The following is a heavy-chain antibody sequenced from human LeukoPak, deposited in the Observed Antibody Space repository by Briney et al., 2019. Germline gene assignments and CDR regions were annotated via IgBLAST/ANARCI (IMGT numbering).Heavy chain of an antibody. D-gene: IGHD3-3*01. CDR1: GFTFISYW. V-gene: IGHV3-74*01. CDR2: INSDGSST. Sequence: GGSLRLSCAASGFTFISYWMHWVRQAPGKGLVWVSRINSDGSSTSYADSVKGRFTISRDNAQNTLLLQMNSLRAEDTAVYYCAREDGSGYPLDYWGQGTLVTVSS. J-gene: IGHJ4*02. CDR3: AREDGSGYPLDY.